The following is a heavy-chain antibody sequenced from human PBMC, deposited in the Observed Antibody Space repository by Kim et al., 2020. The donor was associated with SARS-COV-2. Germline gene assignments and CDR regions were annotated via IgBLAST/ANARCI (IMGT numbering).Heavy chain of an antibody. D-gene: IGHD2-21*01. Sequence: SETLSLTCTVSGGSISSSSYYWGWIRQPPGKGLEWIGSIYYSWSTYYNPSLKSRVTISVDTSKNQFSLKLSSVTAADTAVYYCSRTIRGGVVISTLNWF. CDR3: SRTIRGGVVISTLNWF. J-gene: IGHJ5*01. CDR2: IYYSWST. CDR1: GGSISSSSYY. V-gene: IGHV4-39*01.